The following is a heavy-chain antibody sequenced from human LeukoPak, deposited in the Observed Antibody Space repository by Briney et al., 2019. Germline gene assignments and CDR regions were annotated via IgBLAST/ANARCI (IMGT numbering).Heavy chain of an antibody. CDR3: ARADDFWSGYRPSYYYYYGMDV. V-gene: IGHV1-8*01. CDR1: GYTFTSYD. J-gene: IGHJ6*02. Sequence: ASVKVSCKASGYTFTSYDINWVRQATGQGLEWMGWMNPNSGNTGYAQKFQGRVTMTRNTSISTAYMELSSLRSEDTAVYYCARADDFWSGYRPSYYYYYGMDVWGQGTTVTVSS. CDR2: MNPNSGNT. D-gene: IGHD3-3*01.